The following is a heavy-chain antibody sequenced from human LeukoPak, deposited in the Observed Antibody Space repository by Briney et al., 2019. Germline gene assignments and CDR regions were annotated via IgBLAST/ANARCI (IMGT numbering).Heavy chain of an antibody. V-gene: IGHV3-48*03. D-gene: IGHD3-22*01. Sequence: PGGSLRLSCVASGFTFSNYEMNWVRQAPGKGLEWVSYIGTSGRTIYYADSVKGRFTISRDNAMDSLFLQMNSLRAEDTAVYYCANGGLWLPTRTAWGQGTLVTVSS. CDR1: GFTFSNYE. CDR2: IGTSGRTI. J-gene: IGHJ5*02. CDR3: ANGGLWLPTRTA.